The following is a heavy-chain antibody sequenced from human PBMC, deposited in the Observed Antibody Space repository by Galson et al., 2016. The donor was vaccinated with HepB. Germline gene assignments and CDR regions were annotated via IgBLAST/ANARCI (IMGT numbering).Heavy chain of an antibody. CDR2: IIPISGIT. Sequence: SVKVSCKASGGSFTSYGISWVRQAPGHGLEWMGAIIPISGITNYAQKFQGRVTITADESTNTAYMELSSLRSEDTAVYYCARDPAGGGAFDYWGQGSLITASS. V-gene: IGHV1-69*13. CDR3: ARDPAGGGAFDY. D-gene: IGHD3-16*01. J-gene: IGHJ4*02. CDR1: GGSFTSYG.